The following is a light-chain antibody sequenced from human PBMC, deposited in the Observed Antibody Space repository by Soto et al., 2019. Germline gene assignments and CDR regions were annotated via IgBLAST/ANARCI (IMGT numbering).Light chain of an antibody. CDR2: DDD. V-gene: IGLV1-51*01. CDR1: SSNIGGNS. J-gene: IGLJ1*01. CDR3: GSWDSSLSAYV. Sequence: QSVLTQPPSVSAAPGQMVTITCSGSSSNIGGNSVSWYQQLPGAAPKLLIYDDDKRPSGIPDRFSGSKSGTSATLGITGFQTGDEADHYCGSWDSSLSAYVFGTGTKLTVL.